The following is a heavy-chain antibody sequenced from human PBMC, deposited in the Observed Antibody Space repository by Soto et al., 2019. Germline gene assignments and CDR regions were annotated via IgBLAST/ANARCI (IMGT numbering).Heavy chain of an antibody. CDR1: GGSISSYY. CDR2: IYYSGST. Sequence: SETLSLTCTVSGGSISSYYWSWIRQPPGKGLEWIGYIYYSGSTNYNPSLKSRVTISVDTSKNQFSLKLSSVTAADTAVYYCARNVYCSSTSCIQDVWGKGTTVTVS. V-gene: IGHV4-59*01. D-gene: IGHD2-2*01. J-gene: IGHJ6*03. CDR3: ARNVYCSSTSCIQDV.